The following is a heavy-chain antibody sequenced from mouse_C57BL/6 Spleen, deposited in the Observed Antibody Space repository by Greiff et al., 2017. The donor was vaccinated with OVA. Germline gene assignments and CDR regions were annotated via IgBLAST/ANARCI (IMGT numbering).Heavy chain of an antibody. D-gene: IGHD2-5*01. CDR2: ISNGGGST. Sequence: EVMLVESGGGLVQPGGSLKLSCAASGFTFSDYYMYWVRQTPEKRLEWVAYISNGGGSTYYPDTVKGRFTFSRDNAKNTLYLQLSRLKSEDTAMYYCARRVDSNYLYYAMEYWGQGTSVTVSS. CDR1: GFTFSDYY. CDR3: ARRVDSNYLYYAMEY. V-gene: IGHV5-12*01. J-gene: IGHJ4*01.